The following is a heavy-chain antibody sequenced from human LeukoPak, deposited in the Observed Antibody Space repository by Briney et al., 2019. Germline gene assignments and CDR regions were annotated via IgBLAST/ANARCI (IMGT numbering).Heavy chain of an antibody. CDR3: ARDSYTYYYDSSGYSDFDY. CDR2: IWYDGSNK. V-gene: IGHV3-33*01. CDR1: GFTFSSYG. J-gene: IGHJ4*02. D-gene: IGHD3-22*01. Sequence: GGSLRLSCAASGFTFSSYGMHWVRQAPGKGLEWVAVIWYDGSNKYYGDSVKGRFTISRDNSKNTLYVQMNSLRAEDTAVYYCARDSYTYYYDSSGYSDFDYWGQGTLVTVSS.